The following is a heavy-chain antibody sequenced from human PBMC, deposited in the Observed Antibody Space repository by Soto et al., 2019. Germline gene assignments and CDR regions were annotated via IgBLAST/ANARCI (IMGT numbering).Heavy chain of an antibody. J-gene: IGHJ6*02. D-gene: IGHD6-13*01. CDR2: ISYDGSNK. V-gene: IGHV3-30*18. Sequence: QVQLVESGGGVVQPGTSLRLSCAASGFTFPSYGMHWVRQAPGKGLEWVAVISYDGSNKYYGDSVKGRFTISRDNSEDTLYLQMNSLRAEDTAVYYCAKSITADDYGMDVWGQGTTVTVSS. CDR1: GFTFPSYG. CDR3: AKSITADDYGMDV.